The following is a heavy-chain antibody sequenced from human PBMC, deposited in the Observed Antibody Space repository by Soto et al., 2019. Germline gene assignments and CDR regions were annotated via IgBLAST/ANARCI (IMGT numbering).Heavy chain of an antibody. CDR2: ISSSSSYI. D-gene: IGHD3-3*01. Sequence: GGSLSLSCAASGFTFSGYSMNWVRQAPGKGLEWVSSISSSSSYIYYADSVKGRFTISRDNAKNSLYLQMNSLRAEDTAVYYCATLRLLEWLQYGHYSMDVWGQGTTVTVSS. V-gene: IGHV3-21*01. CDR3: ATLRLLEWLQYGHYSMDV. J-gene: IGHJ6*02. CDR1: GFTFSGYS.